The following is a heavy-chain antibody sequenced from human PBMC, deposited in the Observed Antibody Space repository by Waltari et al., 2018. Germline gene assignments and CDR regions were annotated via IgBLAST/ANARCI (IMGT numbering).Heavy chain of an antibody. CDR2: INPNSGCT. CDR1: GYTFTGYY. V-gene: IGHV1-2*02. CDR3: ARENGDYEYYFDY. Sequence: QVQLVQSGAEVKKPGASVKVSCKASGYTFTGYYMHWVRQAPGQGLEWMGWINPNSGCTNYAQKFQGRVTMTRDTSISTAYMELCRLRSDDTAVYYCARENGDYEYYFDYWGQGTLVTVSS. J-gene: IGHJ4*02. D-gene: IGHD4-17*01.